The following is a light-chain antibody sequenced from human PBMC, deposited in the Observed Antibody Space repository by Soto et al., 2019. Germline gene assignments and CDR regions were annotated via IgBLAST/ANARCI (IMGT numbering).Light chain of an antibody. CDR2: DVY. J-gene: IGLJ1*01. CDR1: ISYVGVFNY. V-gene: IGLV2-23*02. Sequence: QSVLTHPASVSRSPGHSITISFTGTISYVGVFNYVSWYQQHPGKAPKLMIFDVYSRPSGISNRFSGSKSGNTASLKISGLKAEDEADYYCCSYAGSSSFYVFGTGTKVTVL. CDR3: CSYAGSSSFYV.